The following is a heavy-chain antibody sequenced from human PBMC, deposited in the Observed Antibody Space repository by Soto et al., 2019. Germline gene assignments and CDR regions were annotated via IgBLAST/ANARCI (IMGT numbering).Heavy chain of an antibody. CDR3: ATDSGTSYPGY. J-gene: IGHJ4*02. CDR2: ISPNTGGT. D-gene: IGHD6-6*01. V-gene: IGHV1-2*02. CDR1: GFTFTAYY. Sequence: QVQLVQSGAEVKKPGASVKVSCKTSGFTFTAYYMHWVRQAPGQGLEWIGWISPNTGGTNYAQKFQGRVTMTRDTSINTGYLDLNRLRPDDTAVYFCATDSGTSYPGYWGQGHLVTVSS.